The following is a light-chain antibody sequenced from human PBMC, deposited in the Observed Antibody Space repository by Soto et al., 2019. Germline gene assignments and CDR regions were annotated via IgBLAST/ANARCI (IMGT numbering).Light chain of an antibody. CDR3: QQYNSYPWT. Sequence: DIQMTQSPSTLSASVGDRVTITCRASQSISSWLAWYQQKPGKAPKLLIYDASSFESGVPSRFSGSGSGTEFPLTISSLQPDDFATYYYQQYNSYPWTFGQGTKVEIK. J-gene: IGKJ1*01. CDR2: DAS. CDR1: QSISSW. V-gene: IGKV1-5*01.